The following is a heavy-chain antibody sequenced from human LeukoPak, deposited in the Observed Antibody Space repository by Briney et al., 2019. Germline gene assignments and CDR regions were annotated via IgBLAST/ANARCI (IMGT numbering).Heavy chain of an antibody. J-gene: IGHJ3*02. CDR1: GFIVSSNY. D-gene: IGHD6-19*01. V-gene: IGHV3-53*01. CDR2: IYSGGDT. CDR3: ARRGGSRGWGAFDI. Sequence: GGSLRLSCAASGFIVSSNYMSWVRQAPGEGLEWVSVIYSGGDTYYSGSVKGRFTISRDKSKNTLHLQMNSLRAEDTAVYYCARRGGSRGWGAFDIWGQGTVVTVSS.